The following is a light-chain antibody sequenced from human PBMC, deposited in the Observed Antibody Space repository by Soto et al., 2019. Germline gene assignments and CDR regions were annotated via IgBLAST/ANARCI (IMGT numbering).Light chain of an antibody. V-gene: IGLV2-14*01. Sequence: QSALTQPASVSGSPGQSITISCTGTSSDVGGYNYVSWYQQHPGKAPKLMIYEVSNRPSGVSNRFSGSKSGNTASLTISGLQAEDEGFYYCSSYTSSTNPWVFGGGTKLTVL. J-gene: IGLJ3*02. CDR1: SSDVGGYNY. CDR3: SSYTSSTNPWV. CDR2: EVS.